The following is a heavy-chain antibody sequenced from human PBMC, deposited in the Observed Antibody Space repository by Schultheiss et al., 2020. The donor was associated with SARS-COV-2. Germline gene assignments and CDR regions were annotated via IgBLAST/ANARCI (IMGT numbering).Heavy chain of an antibody. V-gene: IGHV3-23*01. Sequence: GGSLRLSCAASGFTFSNAWMSWVRQAPGKGLEWVSAISGSGGSTYYADSVKGRFTISRDNSKNTLYLQMNSLRAEDTAVYYCAKGVYYDPFDYWGQGTLVTVSS. D-gene: IGHD3-22*01. CDR2: ISGSGGST. J-gene: IGHJ4*02. CDR1: GFTFSNAW. CDR3: AKGVYYDPFDY.